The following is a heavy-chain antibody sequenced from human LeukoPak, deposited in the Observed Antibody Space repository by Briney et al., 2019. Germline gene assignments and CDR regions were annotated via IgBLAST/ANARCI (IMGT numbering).Heavy chain of an antibody. D-gene: IGHD6-19*01. J-gene: IGHJ4*02. CDR2: ISGSATRT. V-gene: IGHV3-23*01. CDR3: AKDLPSGWYVSFDS. Sequence: GGSLRLSCAASGFTFSGYAMSWVRQAPGKGLEWVSLISGSATRTYYADSVKGRFTISRDNSKNTVYLQMNSLRVEDSAVYYCAKDLPSGWYVSFDSWGQGTLVTVSS. CDR1: GFTFSGYA.